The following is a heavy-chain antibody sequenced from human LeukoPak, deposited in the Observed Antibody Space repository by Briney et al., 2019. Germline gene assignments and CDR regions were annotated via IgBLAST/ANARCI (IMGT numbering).Heavy chain of an antibody. CDR3: ARVPSRLWFGELSH. CDR1: GFTFSSYE. D-gene: IGHD3-10*01. Sequence: GGSLRLSCAASGFTFSSYEMNRVRQAPGKGLEWVSYISSSGSTIYYADSVKGRFTISRDNAKSSLYLQMNSLRAEDTAVYYCARVPSRLWFGELSHWGQGTLVTVSS. J-gene: IGHJ4*02. CDR2: ISSSGSTI. V-gene: IGHV3-48*03.